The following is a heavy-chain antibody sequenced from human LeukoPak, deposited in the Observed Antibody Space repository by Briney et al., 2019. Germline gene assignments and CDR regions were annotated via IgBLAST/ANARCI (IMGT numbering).Heavy chain of an antibody. CDR2: IKQDGSVK. D-gene: IGHD4-17*01. V-gene: IGHV3-7*01. CDR1: GFTFTSYL. Sequence: GGSLRLSCAASGFTFTSYLMTWVRQAPGKGLEWVANIKQDGSVKNYVDSLRGRFTISRDNAKDSLYLQMNSLRAEDTAVYYCARDRYGDGYWGQGTLVTVSS. J-gene: IGHJ4*02. CDR3: ARDRYGDGY.